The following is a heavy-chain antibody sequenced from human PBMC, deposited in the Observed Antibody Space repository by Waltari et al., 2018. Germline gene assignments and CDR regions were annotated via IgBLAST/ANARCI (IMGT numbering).Heavy chain of an antibody. CDR1: GGTFSRYA. CDR2: IIPIFGTA. D-gene: IGHD3-22*01. J-gene: IGHJ4*02. V-gene: IGHV1-69*15. CDR3: ALTYYYDSSGYYYVHYFDY. Sequence: QVQLVQSGAEVKKPGSSVTVSCKASGGTFSRYAIRWVRQAPCQGLEWMGRIIPIFGTANYAQKFQGRVTITADESTSTAYMELSSLRSEDTAVYYCALTYYYDSSGYYYVHYFDYWGQGTLVTVSS.